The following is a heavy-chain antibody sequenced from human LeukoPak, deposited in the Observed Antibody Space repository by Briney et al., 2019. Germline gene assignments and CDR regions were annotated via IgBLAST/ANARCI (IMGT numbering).Heavy chain of an antibody. CDR2: ISSSGSFI. D-gene: IGHD5-24*01. V-gene: IGHV3-21*01. J-gene: IGHJ4*02. CDR1: GFTFSSYS. Sequence: PGGSLRLSCAASGFTFSSYSMNWVRQAPGKGLEWVSSISSSGSFISYADSVKGRLTISRDNAKNSLYLQMNSLRAEDTAVYYCARGLDGYKVDYWGQGTLVTVSS. CDR3: ARGLDGYKVDY.